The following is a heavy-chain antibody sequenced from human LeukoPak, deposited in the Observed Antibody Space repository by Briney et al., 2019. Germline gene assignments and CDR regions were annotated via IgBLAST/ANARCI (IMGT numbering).Heavy chain of an antibody. CDR2: ISASGQTI. CDR3: ARDTDFDDSSGFDY. D-gene: IGHD3-22*01. V-gene: IGHV3-48*03. CDR1: GFSFSTYE. Sequence: GRSLRLSCAASGFSFSTYEFHWVRHAPGKGLEWVSYISASGQTIYYADSVRGRFTISRDNAKNSLYLQMNSLRAEDTAVYYCARDTDFDDSSGFDYWGQGTQVTVSS. J-gene: IGHJ4*02.